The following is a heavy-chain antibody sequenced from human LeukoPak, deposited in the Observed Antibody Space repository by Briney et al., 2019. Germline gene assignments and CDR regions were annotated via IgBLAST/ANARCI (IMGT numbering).Heavy chain of an antibody. Sequence: SGGPLRLSCSASGFTFSTYAMHWVRQAPGKGLEYVSAITSNGGSTYYVDSVKGRFTISRDNSKNTLYLQMSSLRPEDTAVYYCVKDGLGGSYSSSFDYWGQGTLVTVSS. J-gene: IGHJ4*02. CDR3: VKDGLGGSYSSSFDY. D-gene: IGHD1-26*01. V-gene: IGHV3-64D*09. CDR1: GFTFSTYA. CDR2: ITSNGGST.